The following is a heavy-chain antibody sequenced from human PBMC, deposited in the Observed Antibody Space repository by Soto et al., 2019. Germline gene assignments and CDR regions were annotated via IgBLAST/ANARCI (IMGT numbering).Heavy chain of an antibody. CDR2: IVPILGTT. CDR3: GKKNPHGDSNKAWLDP. V-gene: IGHV1-69*01. J-gene: IGHJ5*02. Sequence: QVQLVQSGAELKEPGSSVRVSCRVSGGTFVSSAFAWVRQSLGEGIEWMGGIVPILGTTKYAEKFQGRVTISADESTRTAYLELSSLVLADTAVYFCGKKNPHGDSNKAWLDPWGQGTLVIVSS. D-gene: IGHD2-15*01. CDR1: GGTFVSSA.